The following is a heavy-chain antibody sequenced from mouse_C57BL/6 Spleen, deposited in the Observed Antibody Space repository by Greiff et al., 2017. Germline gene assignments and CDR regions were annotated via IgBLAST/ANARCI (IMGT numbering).Heavy chain of an antibody. J-gene: IGHJ4*01. CDR3: ARGDDYDVYAMDY. Sequence: QVQLQPSGAELVKPGASVKISCKASGYTFTDYYIHWGKQRPGQGLEWIGTIGPGSGSTYYNEKFKGKDTLTADKSSSTAYLQLSSLTSEDSAVYFCARGDDYDVYAMDYWGQGTSVTVSS. CDR2: IGPGSGST. V-gene: IGHV1-77*01. D-gene: IGHD2-4*01. CDR1: GYTFTDYY.